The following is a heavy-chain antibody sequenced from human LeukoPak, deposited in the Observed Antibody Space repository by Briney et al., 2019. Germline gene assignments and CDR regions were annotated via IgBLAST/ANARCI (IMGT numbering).Heavy chain of an antibody. CDR3: ARDRVVVPAAFDY. CDR1: GYTFTGQY. CDR2: INPNSGGT. V-gene: IGHV1-2*02. D-gene: IGHD2-2*01. Sequence: ASVKVSCKTSGYTFTGQYLHWVRQAPGQGLEWMGWINPNSGGTKSAQKLQGRVTMTRDTSISTAYMELSRLRSDDTAVYYCARDRVVVPAAFDYWGQGTLVTVSS. J-gene: IGHJ4*02.